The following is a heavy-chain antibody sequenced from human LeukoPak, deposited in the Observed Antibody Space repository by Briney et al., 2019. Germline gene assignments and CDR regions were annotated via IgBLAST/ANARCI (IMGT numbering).Heavy chain of an antibody. CDR1: GFTFSIYS. CDR2: ITSRSDYI. Sequence: NPGGSLRLSCAASGFTFSIYSMNWVRQAPGKGLEWVSSITSRSDYIYYADSLKGRFTISRDNAKNSLYLQMNSLGAEDTAVYYCAGVRGGSVAGKGIFDYWGQGTLVTVSS. CDR3: AGVRGGSVAGKGIFDY. J-gene: IGHJ4*02. V-gene: IGHV3-21*01. D-gene: IGHD6-19*01.